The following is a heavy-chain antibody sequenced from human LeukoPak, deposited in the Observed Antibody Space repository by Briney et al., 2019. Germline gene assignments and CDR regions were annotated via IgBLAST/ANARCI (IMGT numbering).Heavy chain of an antibody. J-gene: IGHJ4*02. CDR3: TRVRNDYDGSGYFDY. Sequence: GGSLRLSCAVSGFTVSRNYMTWVRQAPGKGLEWVSVMYSGGSTYYADSVKGRFTISRDNSKNTLYLQMNSLRVEDTAIYYCTRVRNDYDGSGYFDYWGQGTLVTVSS. CDR1: GFTVSRNY. CDR2: MYSGGST. V-gene: IGHV3-53*01. D-gene: IGHD3-22*01.